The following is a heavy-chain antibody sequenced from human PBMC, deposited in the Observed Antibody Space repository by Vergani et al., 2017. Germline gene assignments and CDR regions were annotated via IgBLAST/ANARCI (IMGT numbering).Heavy chain of an antibody. CDR3: AAAMDAFDI. V-gene: IGHV4-39*01. CDR2: IYYSGST. CDR1: GGSISSSSYY. J-gene: IGHJ3*02. Sequence: QLQLQESGPGLVKPSETLSLTCTVSGGSISSSSYYWGWIRKPPGKGLEWIGSIYYSGSTYYNPSLKSRVTISVDTSKNQFSLKLSSVTAADTAVYYCAAAMDAFDIWGQGTMVTVSS. D-gene: IGHD5-18*01.